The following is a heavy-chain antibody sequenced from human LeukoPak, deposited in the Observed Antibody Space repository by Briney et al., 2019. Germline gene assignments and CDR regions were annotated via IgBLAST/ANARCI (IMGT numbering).Heavy chain of an antibody. J-gene: IGHJ4*02. CDR2: IYYTGNT. Sequence: AETLTLTCTVSGVSISNHYSSWIRQPPGKGLEWIGYIYYTGNTNYNPSLKSRVTISEDTSKNQVSLELSSVTAADTAVYYCVRHSRVVAFDYWGRGKLVTVSS. CDR1: GVSISNHY. V-gene: IGHV4-59*08. D-gene: IGHD2-15*01. CDR3: VRHSRVVAFDY.